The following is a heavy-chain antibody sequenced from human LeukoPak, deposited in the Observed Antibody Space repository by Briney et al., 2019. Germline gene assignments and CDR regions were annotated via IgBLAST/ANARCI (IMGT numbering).Heavy chain of an antibody. V-gene: IGHV3-33*01. CDR3: ATVRGSDWYMDY. CDR2: IWYDGSRD. CDR1: GFTFRNYG. J-gene: IGHJ4*02. D-gene: IGHD6-19*01. Sequence: GGSLRLSCAASGFTFRNYGMNWVRQAPGKGLEWVALIWYDGSRDYYVDFVKGRFTVSRDNSKNALYLQMKNLRAEDTAVYYCATVRGSDWYMDYWGQGTLVTVSS.